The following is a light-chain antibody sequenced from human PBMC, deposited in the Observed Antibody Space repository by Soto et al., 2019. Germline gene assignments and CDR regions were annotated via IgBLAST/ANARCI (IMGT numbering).Light chain of an antibody. J-gene: IGLJ1*01. CDR2: DVS. CDR3: ASYTTSSTYV. V-gene: IGLV2-14*01. CDR1: RNDVGGCSY. Sequence: QSALTQPASVSGSPGQSIAISCTGTRNDVGGCSYVSWYQQQPGKAPKLVISDVSNRPSGVSDRFSGSKSGNTASLTISELQTEDEADYYCASYTTSSTYVFGTVTKVTVL.